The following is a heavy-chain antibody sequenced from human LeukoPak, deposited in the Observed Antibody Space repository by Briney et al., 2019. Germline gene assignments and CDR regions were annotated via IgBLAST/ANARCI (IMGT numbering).Heavy chain of an antibody. Sequence: GASVKVSRKASGYTFTGYYMHWVRQAPGQGLEWMGWINPNSGGTNYAQKFQGRVTMTRDTSISTAYMELSRLRSDDTAVYYCARDRSTIFGVAKDWFDPWGQGTLVTVSS. CDR1: GYTFTGYY. J-gene: IGHJ5*02. V-gene: IGHV1-2*02. CDR3: ARDRSTIFGVAKDWFDP. CDR2: INPNSGGT. D-gene: IGHD3-3*01.